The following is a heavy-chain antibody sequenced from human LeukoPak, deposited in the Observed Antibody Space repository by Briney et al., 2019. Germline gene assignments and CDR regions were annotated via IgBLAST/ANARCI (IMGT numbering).Heavy chain of an antibody. CDR2: IRSNGRDT. D-gene: IGHD2-2*02. Sequence: GGSLRLSCAASGFTFSEYSMSWVRQAPGEGREWVSNIRSNGRDTYYTDSVKGRFTISRDNSKNTLYLEMNSLRAEDTAVYYCAKGGYTTCFDPWGQGTLVTVSS. V-gene: IGHV3-23*01. CDR3: AKGGYTTCFDP. J-gene: IGHJ5*02. CDR1: GFTFSEYS.